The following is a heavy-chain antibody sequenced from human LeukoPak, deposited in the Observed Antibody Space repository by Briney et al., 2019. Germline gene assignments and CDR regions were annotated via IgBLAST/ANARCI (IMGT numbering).Heavy chain of an antibody. CDR2: IKSKTDGGTT. CDR3: SQQLLHAFDI. J-gene: IGHJ3*02. V-gene: IGHV3-15*01. Sequence: GGSLRLSCAASGFTFSNAWMSWVRQAPGKGLEWVGRIKSKTDGGTTDYAAPVKGRFTISRDDSKNTLYLQMNSLKTEDTAVYYCSQQLLHAFDIWSQGTMVTVSS. D-gene: IGHD6-13*01. CDR1: GFTFSNAW.